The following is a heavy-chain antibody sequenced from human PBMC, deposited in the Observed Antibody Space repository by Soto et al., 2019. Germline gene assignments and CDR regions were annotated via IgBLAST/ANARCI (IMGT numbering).Heavy chain of an antibody. CDR3: ARAPGYCSGGSCYVDAFDI. V-gene: IGHV3-74*01. J-gene: IGHJ3*02. D-gene: IGHD2-15*01. Sequence: EVQLVESGGGLVQPGGSLRLSCAASGFTFSSYWMHWVRQAPGKGLVWVSRINSDGSSTSYADSVKGRFTISRDNAKNTLYLQRNSLRAEDTAVYYCARAPGYCSGGSCYVDAFDIWGQGTMVTVSS. CDR1: GFTFSSYW. CDR2: INSDGSST.